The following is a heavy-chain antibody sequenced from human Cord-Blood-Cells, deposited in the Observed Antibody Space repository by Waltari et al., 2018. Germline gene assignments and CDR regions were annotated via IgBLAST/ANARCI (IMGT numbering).Heavy chain of an antibody. CDR3: ARDGVLLWFGELFDY. V-gene: IGHV3-48*03. Sequence: EVQLVASGGGLVQPGGSLRLSCAASGFTFSSSEMNWVRQAPGKGLEWVSYISSSGSTIYYADSVKGRFTISRDNAKNSLYLQMNSLRAEDTAVYYCARDGVLLWFGELFDYWGQGTLVTVSS. CDR2: ISSSGSTI. J-gene: IGHJ4*02. D-gene: IGHD3-10*01. CDR1: GFTFSSSE.